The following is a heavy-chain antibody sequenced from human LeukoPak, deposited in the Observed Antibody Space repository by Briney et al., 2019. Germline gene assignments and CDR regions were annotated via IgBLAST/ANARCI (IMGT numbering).Heavy chain of an antibody. Sequence: GGSLRLSCVASGFTFNNYAMNWVRQAPGKGLEWVSLIIGSSGTTFYADSVKGRFTISRDKSKSTLYLQMNSLRAEDTAVYYCAKGAYDYIEIAYFDYWGQGSLVTVSS. V-gene: IGHV3-23*01. CDR1: GFTFNNYA. J-gene: IGHJ4*02. D-gene: IGHD5-12*01. CDR2: IIGSSGTT. CDR3: AKGAYDYIEIAYFDY.